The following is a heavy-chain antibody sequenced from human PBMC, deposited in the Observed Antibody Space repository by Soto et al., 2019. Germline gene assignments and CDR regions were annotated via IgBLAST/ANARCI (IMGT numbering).Heavy chain of an antibody. CDR2: VYYTGST. CDR3: ARTVLGPDLLADSFVDYYYYMDV. Sequence: SETLSLTCTVSGVSISNFYWSWIRQPPGKGLEWIGYVYYTGSTSYNPSLKRRVTFSADSSRGQFSLRLDSVTAADTAVYYCARTVLGPDLLADSFVDYYYYMDVWGQGTTVTVSS. CDR1: GVSISNFY. V-gene: IGHV4-59*08. D-gene: IGHD3-9*01. J-gene: IGHJ6*03.